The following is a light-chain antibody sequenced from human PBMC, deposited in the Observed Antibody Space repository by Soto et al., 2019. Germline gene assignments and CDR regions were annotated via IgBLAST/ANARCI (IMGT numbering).Light chain of an antibody. V-gene: IGKV3-11*01. CDR3: QQRSNCPLT. CDR2: DAS. Sequence: EIVLTQSPATLSLSPGERATLSCRASQSVSSYFAWYQQKPGQAPRLLIYDASNRAPGIPARFSGSGSGTAFTLPISSLEPEDFAVYYCQQRSNCPLTFGQGTKVEIK. J-gene: IGKJ1*01. CDR1: QSVSSY.